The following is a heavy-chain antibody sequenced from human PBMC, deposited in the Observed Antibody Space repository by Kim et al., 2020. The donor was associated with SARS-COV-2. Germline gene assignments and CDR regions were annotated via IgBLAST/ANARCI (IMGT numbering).Heavy chain of an antibody. CDR2: IYSGGST. Sequence: GGSLRLSCAASGFTVSSNYMSWVRQAPGKGLEWVSVIYSGGSTYYADSAKGRFTISRDNSKNTLYLQMNSLRAEDTAVYYCSRGTPLYYDILTGPNNWFDPWGERTLVTVSS. CDR1: GFTVSSNY. V-gene: IGHV3-53*01. J-gene: IGHJ5*02. D-gene: IGHD3-9*01. CDR3: SRGTPLYYDILTGPNNWFDP.